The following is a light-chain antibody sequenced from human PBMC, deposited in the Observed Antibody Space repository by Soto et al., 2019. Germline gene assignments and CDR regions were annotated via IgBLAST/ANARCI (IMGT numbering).Light chain of an antibody. CDR1: SSDVGGYNY. CDR3: STLGV. CDR2: DVS. J-gene: IGLJ1*01. V-gene: IGLV2-14*01. Sequence: QSALTQPASVSGSPGQSITISCTGTSSDVGGYNYVSGYQQHPGKAPKLMIFDVSNRPSGVSNRFSGSKSGTTASLTISGVQAEDEADSSSSTLGVFGTGTKVTVL.